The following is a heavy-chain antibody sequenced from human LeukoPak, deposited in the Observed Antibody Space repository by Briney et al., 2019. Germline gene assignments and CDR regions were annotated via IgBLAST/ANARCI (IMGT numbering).Heavy chain of an antibody. D-gene: IGHD6-19*01. CDR1: GFTFSSYA. V-gene: IGHV3-23*01. CDR2: ISGSGGST. CDR3: ARGIAVAGYYYYMDV. Sequence: GGSLRLSCAASGFTFSSYAMSWVRQAPGKGLEWVSAISGSGGSTYYADSVKGRFTISRDNSKNTLYLQMGSLRAEDMAVYYCARGIAVAGYYYYMDVWGKGTTVTVSS. J-gene: IGHJ6*03.